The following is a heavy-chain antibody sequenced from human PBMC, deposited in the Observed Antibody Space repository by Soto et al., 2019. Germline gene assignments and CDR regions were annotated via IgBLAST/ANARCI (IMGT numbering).Heavy chain of an antibody. V-gene: IGHV3-30-3*01. J-gene: IGHJ4*02. CDR3: ARGRRYASSSIDS. Sequence: QVHLAESGGDVVQPGTSLRLSCSASGFTFSPYSMHWVRQPPGKGLEWVAFISSDIITTNYADSVRGRFSISRDNYRNTVHLQINSLRPEDTAVYFCARGRRYASSSIDSWGQGTLVTVSS. D-gene: IGHD6-6*01. CDR1: GFTFSPYS. CDR2: ISSDIITT.